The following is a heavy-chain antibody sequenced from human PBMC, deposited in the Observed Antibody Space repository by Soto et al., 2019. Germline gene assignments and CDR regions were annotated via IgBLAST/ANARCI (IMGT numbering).Heavy chain of an antibody. CDR2: IIPMLTVT. D-gene: IGHD2-2*01. J-gene: IGHJ3*01. CDR1: GGTFSTYT. Sequence: QVHLEQSGAEVKKPGSSVKVSCKAAGGTFSTYTLIWVRQAPGQGLEWMGRIIPMLTVTNSAQKFQGRVTLTADKSTSTAFMELTSLTSDDTRVYYCSIGSWSAETFDVWGQGTMVTVSS. V-gene: IGHV1-69*02. CDR3: SIGSWSAETFDV.